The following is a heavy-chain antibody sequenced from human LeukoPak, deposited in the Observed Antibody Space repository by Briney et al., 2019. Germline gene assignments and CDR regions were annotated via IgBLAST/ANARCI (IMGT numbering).Heavy chain of an antibody. D-gene: IGHD1-20*01. CDR2: IYHSGST. Sequence: SETLSLTCAVSGVSISSGGYSWSWIRQPPGKGLECIGYIYHSGSTYYNPSLKSRVTISVDRSKNQFSLKLSSVTAADTAVYYCARSITKKMHAFDIWGQGTMATVSS. CDR1: GVSISSGGYS. CDR3: ARSITKKMHAFDI. J-gene: IGHJ3*02. V-gene: IGHV4-30-2*01.